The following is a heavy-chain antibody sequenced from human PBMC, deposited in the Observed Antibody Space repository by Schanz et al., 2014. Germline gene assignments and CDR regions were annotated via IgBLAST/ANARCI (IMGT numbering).Heavy chain of an antibody. Sequence: EVQLLESGGGLVQPGGSLRLSCAASEFTFSTDAMSWVRQAPGWGLEYISAISNNGDSTYYADSVKGRFTISRDNSKNTLFLQMSSLRAEDTAVYYCARKMKLGVYGGKGHDSLDIWGQGTMVTVSS. V-gene: IGHV3-64D*06. J-gene: IGHJ3*02. CDR3: ARKMKLGVYGGKGHDSLDI. CDR2: ISNNGDST. CDR1: EFTFSTDA. D-gene: IGHD4-17*01.